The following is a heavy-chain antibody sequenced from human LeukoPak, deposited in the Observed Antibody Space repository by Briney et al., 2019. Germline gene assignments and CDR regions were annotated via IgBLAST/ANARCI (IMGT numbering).Heavy chain of an antibody. V-gene: IGHV5-51*01. CDR3: ARDQGTYYYDSSGYRAFDY. CDR1: GYSFTSYW. D-gene: IGHD3-22*01. CDR2: IYPGDSDT. J-gene: IGHJ4*02. Sequence: GESLKISCKGSGYSFTSYWIGWVRQMPGKGLEWMGIIYPGDSDTRYSPSFQGQVTISADKSISTAYLQWSSLKASDTAMYYRARDQGTYYYDSSGYRAFDYWGQGTLVTVSS.